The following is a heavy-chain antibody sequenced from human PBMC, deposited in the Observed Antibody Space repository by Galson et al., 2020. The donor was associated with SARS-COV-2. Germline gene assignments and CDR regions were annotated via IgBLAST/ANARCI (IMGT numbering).Heavy chain of an antibody. CDR1: GFTFSSYS. D-gene: IGHD4-17*01. Sequence: GESLKISCAASGFTFSSYSMNWVRQAPGKGLEWVSSISSSSSYIYYADSVKGRFTISRDNAKNSLYLQMNSLRAEDTGVYYCARDLETVTTIVWEYWGQGTLVTFSS. J-gene: IGHJ4*02. V-gene: IGHV3-21*01. CDR3: ARDLETVTTIVWEY. CDR2: ISSSSSYI.